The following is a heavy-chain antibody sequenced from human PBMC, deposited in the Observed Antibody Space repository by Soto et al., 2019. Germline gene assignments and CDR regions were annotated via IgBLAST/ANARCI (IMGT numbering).Heavy chain of an antibody. J-gene: IGHJ5*02. CDR1: GYTFTSYG. V-gene: IGHV1-18*01. CDR2: ISAYNGNT. CDR3: ARDSPASIAASSGFDP. D-gene: IGHD6-13*01. Sequence: ASVKVSCKASGYTFTSYGISWVRQAPGQGLEWMGWISAYNGNTNYAQKLQGRVTMTTDTSTSTAYMELRSLRSDDTAVYYCARDSPASIAASSGFDPWGQGTLVIVSS.